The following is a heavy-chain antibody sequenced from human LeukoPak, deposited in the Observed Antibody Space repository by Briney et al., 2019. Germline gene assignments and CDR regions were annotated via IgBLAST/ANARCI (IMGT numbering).Heavy chain of an antibody. CDR1: GFQFDDFV. CDR3: ARHLSGVTGYSYGRGIDY. Sequence: PGGSLRLSCAASGFQFDDFVMHWVRQSPGKGLEWVAGISWNSGDIGYVDYVKGRFTISRDNAKKSLYLQMKSLRAEDTAVYYCARHLSGVTGYSYGRGIDYWGQGTLVTVSS. V-gene: IGHV3-9*01. D-gene: IGHD5-18*01. CDR2: ISWNSGDI. J-gene: IGHJ4*02.